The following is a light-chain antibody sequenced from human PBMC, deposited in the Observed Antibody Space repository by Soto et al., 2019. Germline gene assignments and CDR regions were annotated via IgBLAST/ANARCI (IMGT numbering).Light chain of an antibody. J-gene: IGKJ1*01. V-gene: IGKV3-15*01. Sequence: EIVMTQSPATLSVSPGERATLSCRASQSVSSNLAWYQQKPGQAPRLLIYDASTRATGIPARFSGIGSGTEFTLTISSLQSEDFAVYYCQQYNNWPGTFGQGTKVEIK. CDR1: QSVSSN. CDR2: DAS. CDR3: QQYNNWPGT.